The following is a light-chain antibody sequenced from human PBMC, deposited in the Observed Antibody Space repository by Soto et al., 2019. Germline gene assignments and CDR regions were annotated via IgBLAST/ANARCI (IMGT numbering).Light chain of an antibody. J-gene: IGLJ1*01. CDR2: EVS. V-gene: IGLV2-23*02. CDR3: CSYAGSTAWV. CDR1: SSVVGSYNL. Sequence: SALTPPASVSGSPGQSITLSCPGTSSVVGSYNLVSWYQQHPGKAPKLMIYEVSKRPSGVSSRFSGSKSGNTASLTISGLQAEDEADYYCCSYAGSTAWVFGTGTKVTVL.